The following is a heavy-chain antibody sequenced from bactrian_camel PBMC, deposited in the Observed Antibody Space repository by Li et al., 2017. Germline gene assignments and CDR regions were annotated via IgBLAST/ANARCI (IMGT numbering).Heavy chain of an antibody. Sequence: VQLVESGGGSVQAGGSLRLSCACSEYAYSIAWFRQTPGREREGVAYMRGSGGGSIIDYADSVKGRFTVSHVNANNTLHLQMNSLKPEDTAVYYCAADLGWCGSAPLRRTFRNWGQGTQVTVS. CDR2: MRGSGGGSII. CDR1: EYAYS. J-gene: IGHJ4*01. CDR3: AADLGWCGSAPLRRTFRN. D-gene: IGHD6*01. V-gene: IGHV3S63*01.